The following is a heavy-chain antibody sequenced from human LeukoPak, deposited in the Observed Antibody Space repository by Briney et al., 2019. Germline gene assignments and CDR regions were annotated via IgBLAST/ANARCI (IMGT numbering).Heavy chain of an antibody. D-gene: IGHD5-18*01. Sequence: ASVKVSCKASGGTFSSYAISWVRQAPGQGLEWMGWISACNGNTNYAQKLQGRVTMTTDTSTSTAYMELRSLRSDDTAVYYCASLRRGYSYGYWFDPWGQGTLVTVSS. J-gene: IGHJ5*02. CDR1: GGTFSSYA. CDR3: ASLRRGYSYGYWFDP. V-gene: IGHV1-18*01. CDR2: ISACNGNT.